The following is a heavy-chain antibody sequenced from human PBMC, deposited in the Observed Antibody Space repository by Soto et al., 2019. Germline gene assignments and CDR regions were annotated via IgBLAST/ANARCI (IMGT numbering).Heavy chain of an antibody. CDR3: VRSRQMESGNDYGLDV. Sequence: QVQLQESGSGLVKPSQSLSLTCTVSGVSLNTADTWWSWIRQSPGKGLEFIGYYHSGGSTYYDAFFRSRVIISADTSNSQFALKLSSVTVTDTAVSFCVRSRQMESGNDYGLDVWGQGTTVTVSS. D-gene: IGHD1-1*01. CDR1: GVSLNTADTW. CDR2: YHSGGST. V-gene: IGHV4-30-4*01. J-gene: IGHJ6*02.